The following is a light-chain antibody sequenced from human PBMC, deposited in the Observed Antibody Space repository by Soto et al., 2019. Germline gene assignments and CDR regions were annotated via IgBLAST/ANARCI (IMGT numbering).Light chain of an antibody. CDR1: NIGNKN. J-gene: IGLJ3*02. V-gene: IGLV3-9*01. Sequence: SYELTQPLSVSVALGQTARITCGGNNIGNKNVHWYQQKPGQAPVLVIHRDSNRPSGIPERFSGSNSGNTATLTISGGQAGDEADYYCQVWDSSTAVFGGGTKLTVL. CDR3: QVWDSSTAV. CDR2: RDS.